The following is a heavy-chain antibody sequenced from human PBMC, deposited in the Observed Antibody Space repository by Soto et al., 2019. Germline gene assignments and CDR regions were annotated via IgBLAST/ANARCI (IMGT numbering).Heavy chain of an antibody. Sequence: ASVKVSCKASGYTFTSYAMHWVRQAPGQRLEWMGWINAGNGNTKYSQKFQGRVTITRDTSASTAYMELSSLRSEDTAVYYCARETELPHGMDVWGQGTTVTVSS. CDR1: GYTFTSYA. J-gene: IGHJ6*02. D-gene: IGHD1-7*01. V-gene: IGHV1-3*01. CDR2: INAGNGNT. CDR3: ARETELPHGMDV.